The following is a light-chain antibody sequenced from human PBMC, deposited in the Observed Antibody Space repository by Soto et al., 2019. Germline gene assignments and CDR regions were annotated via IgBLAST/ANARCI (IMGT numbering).Light chain of an antibody. J-gene: IGKJ3*01. CDR1: QGVRKD. Sequence: AIQMTQSPSSLSASIGDRVTISCRASQGVRKDLGWYQQKPGKAPKLLIYAASTLGSGVPSRFSGSGSGTDFTLIISSLQPEDYATYYCLQDNEFPFTFGPGNKVEIK. V-gene: IGKV1-6*01. CDR3: LQDNEFPFT. CDR2: AAS.